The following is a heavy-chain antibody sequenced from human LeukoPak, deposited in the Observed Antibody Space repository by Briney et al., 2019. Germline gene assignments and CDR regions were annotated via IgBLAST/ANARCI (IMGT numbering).Heavy chain of an antibody. Sequence: PGGSLRLSCAASGFTFSSYSMNWIRQAPGKGLEWVSSISDSSSFIYCADSVKGRFTISGDNAKNSLYLQMNSLRAEDTALYYCARDRIAARPAINWFDPWGQGTLVTVSS. J-gene: IGHJ5*02. CDR3: ARDRIAARPAINWFDP. CDR2: ISDSSSFI. V-gene: IGHV3-21*01. D-gene: IGHD6-6*01. CDR1: GFTFSSYS.